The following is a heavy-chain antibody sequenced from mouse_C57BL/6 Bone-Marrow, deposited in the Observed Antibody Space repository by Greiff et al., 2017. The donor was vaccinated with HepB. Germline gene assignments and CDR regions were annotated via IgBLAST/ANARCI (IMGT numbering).Heavy chain of an antibody. D-gene: IGHD2-3*01. CDR1: GFSLTSYG. J-gene: IGHJ3*01. CDR2: IWGVGST. V-gene: IGHV2-6*01. CDR3: ARASRWLLCAY. Sequence: VKLVESGPGLVAPSQSLSITCTVSGFSLTSYGVDWVRQSPGKGLEWLGVIWGVGSTNYNSALKSRLSISKDNSKSQVFLKMNSLQTDDTAMYYCARASRWLLCAYWGQGTLVTVSA.